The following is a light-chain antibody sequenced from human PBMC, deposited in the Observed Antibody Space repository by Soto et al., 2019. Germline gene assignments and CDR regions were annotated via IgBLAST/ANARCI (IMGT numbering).Light chain of an antibody. V-gene: IGKV3-15*01. CDR1: QSVSSN. Sequence: EIVMTQSPATLSVSPGERATLSCRASQSVSSNLAWYQQKPGRAPRLLIYGASTRATGIPARFSGSGSGTEFTLTVSSLQSEDFAVYYCQHYGSLYRTFGQGTKVDIK. J-gene: IGKJ1*01. CDR2: GAS. CDR3: QHYGSLYRT.